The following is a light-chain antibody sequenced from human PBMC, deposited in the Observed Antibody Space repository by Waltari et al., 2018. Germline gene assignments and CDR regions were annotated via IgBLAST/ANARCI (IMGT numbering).Light chain of an antibody. CDR2: KAS. CDR3: QQYNTYSS. Sequence: DIQMTQSPSTLSASVGARVTITCRASQSISNWLAWYQQKPGKAPNLLIYKASILKSGVPSRFSGSGSGTQFTLTISSLQPGDFATYYCQQYNTYSSFGQGTKLEIK. V-gene: IGKV1-5*03. CDR1: QSISNW. J-gene: IGKJ2*01.